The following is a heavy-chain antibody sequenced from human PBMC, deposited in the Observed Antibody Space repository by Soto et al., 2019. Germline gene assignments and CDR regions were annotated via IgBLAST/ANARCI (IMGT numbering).Heavy chain of an antibody. Sequence: AAVKVSCKASGGNFSRYAINWLRQAPGQGLEWMGIINPSGGSTSYAQKFQRRVTMTRDTSTSTVYMELSSLRAEDTAVYYCARNPIFGVPPHPYYYYGMDVWGQGTTVTVSS. CDR3: ARNPIFGVPPHPYYYYGMDV. CDR1: GGNFSRYA. V-gene: IGHV1-46*01. CDR2: INPSGGST. D-gene: IGHD3-3*01. J-gene: IGHJ6*02.